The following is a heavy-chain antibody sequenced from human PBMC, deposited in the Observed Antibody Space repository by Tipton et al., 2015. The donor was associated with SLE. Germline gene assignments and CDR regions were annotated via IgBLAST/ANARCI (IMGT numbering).Heavy chain of an antibody. Sequence: LRLSCTVSGGSISSSSYYWGWIRQPPGKGLEWIGSIYYSGSTYYNPSLKSRVTISVDTSKNQFSLKLSSVTAADTAVYYCARAPEGFLEWYGYYFDYWDQGTLVTVSS. CDR1: GGSISSSSYY. J-gene: IGHJ4*02. CDR3: ARAPEGFLEWYGYYFDY. V-gene: IGHV4-39*01. CDR2: IYYSGST. D-gene: IGHD3-3*01.